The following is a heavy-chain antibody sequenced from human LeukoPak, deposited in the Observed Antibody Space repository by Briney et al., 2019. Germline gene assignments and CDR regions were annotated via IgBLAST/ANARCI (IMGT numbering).Heavy chain of an antibody. CDR2: INFNSGDT. CDR1: GFTFTGFY. J-gene: IGHJ4*02. CDR3: ARGGPEPYFDS. V-gene: IGHV1-2*02. D-gene: IGHD1-14*01. Sequence: ASVKVSCKASGFTFTGFYIHWVRRAPGQGLEWMGWINFNSGDTNYAQKFQGRVTMTKDTSISTAYMELCRLRSDDTAVYYCARGGPEPYFDSWGQGTLVTVSS.